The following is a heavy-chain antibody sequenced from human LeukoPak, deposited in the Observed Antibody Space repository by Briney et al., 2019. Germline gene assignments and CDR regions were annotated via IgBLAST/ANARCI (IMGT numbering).Heavy chain of an antibody. CDR3: ARPASSGWVPFDH. CDR2: IYYSGST. D-gene: IGHD6-19*01. Sequence: SETLSLTCSVSGASIGGSSYYWGWIRQPPGKGLEWIGSIYYSGSTYYSPSLKGRVTISVDTSKNQFSLKLNSVTAADTAVYYCARPASSGWVPFDHWGQGALVTVSS. J-gene: IGHJ4*02. CDR1: GASIGGSSYY. V-gene: IGHV4-39*01.